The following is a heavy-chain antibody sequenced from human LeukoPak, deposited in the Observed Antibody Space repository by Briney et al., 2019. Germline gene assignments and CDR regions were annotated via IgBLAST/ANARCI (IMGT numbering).Heavy chain of an antibody. CDR3: AKDQITKLLWLEGYYGMDV. D-gene: IGHD3-10*01. J-gene: IGHJ6*02. CDR2: ISYDGSNK. CDR1: GFTFSSYG. V-gene: IGHV3-30*18. Sequence: GGSLRLSCAAYGFTFSSYGMHWVRQAPGKGLEWVAVISYDGSNKYYADSVKGRFTISRDNSKNTLYLQMNSLRAEDTAVYYCAKDQITKLLWLEGYYGMDVWGQGTTVTVSS.